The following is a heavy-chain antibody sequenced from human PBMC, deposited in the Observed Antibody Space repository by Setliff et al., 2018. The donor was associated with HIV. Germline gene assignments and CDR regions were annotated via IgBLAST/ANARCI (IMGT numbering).Heavy chain of an antibody. Sequence: GGSLRLSCAASGFTFSTYWMHWVRQTPGKGLVWVSRIKPDGSSITYADSVKGRFTISRDNAKNTVHLQMNSLRADDTAVYYCARDPPTAGWYFDLWGRGTLVTVSS. CDR2: IKPDGSSI. CDR1: GFTFSTYW. V-gene: IGHV3-74*01. D-gene: IGHD6-19*01. J-gene: IGHJ2*01. CDR3: ARDPPTAGWYFDL.